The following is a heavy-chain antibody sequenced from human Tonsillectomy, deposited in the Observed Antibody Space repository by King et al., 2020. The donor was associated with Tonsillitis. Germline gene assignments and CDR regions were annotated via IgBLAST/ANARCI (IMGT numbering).Heavy chain of an antibody. Sequence: ITLQESGPTLVKPTQTLTLTCTFSGFSLSTSGVGVGWIRQPPGKALEWLALIYWDDDKRYSPSLKSRLTITKDTSKNQVVLTMTNMDPVDTATYYCAGYSSSWDRLDYWGQGTLVTVSS. CDR1: GFSLSTSGVG. V-gene: IGHV2-5*02. CDR3: AGYSSSWDRLDY. CDR2: IYWDDDK. D-gene: IGHD6-13*01. J-gene: IGHJ4*02.